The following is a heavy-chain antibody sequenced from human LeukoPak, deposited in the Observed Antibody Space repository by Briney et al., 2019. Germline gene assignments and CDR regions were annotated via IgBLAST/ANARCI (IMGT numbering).Heavy chain of an antibody. D-gene: IGHD3-22*01. CDR1: GFTFSNYW. V-gene: IGHV3-74*01. CDR2: INGDGSMP. Sequence: GGSLRLSCAASGFTFSNYWMHWVRQAPGKGLVWVSCINGDGSMPTYADSVKGRFTISRDNAKNTLSLHMNSLRAGDTGVYYCARDDSSGYFFDYWGQGTLVTVSS. J-gene: IGHJ4*02. CDR3: ARDDSSGYFFDY.